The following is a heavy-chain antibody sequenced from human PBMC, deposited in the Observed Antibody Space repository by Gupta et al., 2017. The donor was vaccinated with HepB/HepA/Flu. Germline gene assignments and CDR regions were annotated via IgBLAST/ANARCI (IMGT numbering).Heavy chain of an antibody. Sequence: EVQLVESGGGLVQPGRSLRLSCAASGFTFDDYAMHWVRQAPGKGLGWVSGISWNSGSIGYADSVKGRFTISRDNAKNSLYLQMNSLRAEDTALYYCAKDGGYGRGSAEFDYWGQGTLVTVSS. J-gene: IGHJ4*02. CDR3: AKDGGYGRGSAEFDY. CDR1: GFTFDDYA. D-gene: IGHD3-16*01. CDR2: ISWNSGSI. V-gene: IGHV3-9*01.